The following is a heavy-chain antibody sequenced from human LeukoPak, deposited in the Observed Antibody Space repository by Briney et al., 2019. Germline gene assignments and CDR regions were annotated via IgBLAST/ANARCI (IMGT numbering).Heavy chain of an antibody. V-gene: IGHV3-7*01. CDR2: IKEDGSET. D-gene: IGHD6-6*01. Sequence: PGGSLRLSCAASGFTFRNYWMNWVRQAPGKGLECLANIKEDGSETYYADSVVGRFTISRDNAKNSLYLQMNSLRAEDTAVYYCARGDSSSSPEPVDYWGQGTLVTVSS. CDR1: GFTFRNYW. J-gene: IGHJ4*02. CDR3: ARGDSSSSPEPVDY.